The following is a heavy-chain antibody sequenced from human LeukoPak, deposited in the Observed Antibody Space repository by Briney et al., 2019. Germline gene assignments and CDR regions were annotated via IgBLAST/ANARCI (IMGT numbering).Heavy chain of an antibody. V-gene: IGHV3-9*01. D-gene: IGHD5-12*01. CDR2: ISWNSGSI. J-gene: IGHJ1*01. Sequence: GGSLRLSCAASGFTFDDYAMHWVRQAPGKGLEWVSGISWNSGSIGYADSVKGRFTISRDNAKNSLYLQMNSLRAEDTAVYYCARDGPTIMEYFQHWGQGTLVTVSS. CDR3: ARDGPTIMEYFQH. CDR1: GFTFDDYA.